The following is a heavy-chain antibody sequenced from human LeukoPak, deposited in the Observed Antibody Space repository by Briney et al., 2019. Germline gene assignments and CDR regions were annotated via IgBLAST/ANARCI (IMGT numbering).Heavy chain of an antibody. V-gene: IGHV1-69*06. Sequence: SVKVSCKASGGTFSSYAISWVRQAPGQGLEWMGGIIPIFGTANYAQKFQGRVTITADKSASTAYMELSSLRSEDTAVYYCARDLKEGYDAFDIWGQGTMVTVSS. J-gene: IGHJ3*02. CDR3: ARDLKEGYDAFDI. D-gene: IGHD5-12*01. CDR1: GGTFSSYA. CDR2: IIPIFGTA.